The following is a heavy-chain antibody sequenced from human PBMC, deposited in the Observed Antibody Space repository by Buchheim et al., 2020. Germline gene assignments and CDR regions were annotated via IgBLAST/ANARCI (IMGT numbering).Heavy chain of an antibody. CDR1: GYTFTSYY. J-gene: IGHJ4*02. CDR2: INPSGAGT. V-gene: IGHV1-46*01. D-gene: IGHD6-13*01. Sequence: QVQLVQSGAEVKKPGASVKVSCKASGYTFTSYYVHWVRQAPGQGLEWMGIINPSGAGTSYSQKFQGRGTMTRDTSTSTAYMELSSLRSEDTAVYYCARDRGAAAGTSPGYWGQGTL. CDR3: ARDRGAAAGTSPGY.